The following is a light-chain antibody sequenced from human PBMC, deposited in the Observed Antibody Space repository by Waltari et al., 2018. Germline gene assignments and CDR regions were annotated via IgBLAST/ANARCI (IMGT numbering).Light chain of an antibody. CDR1: QSVSRY. CDR2: DTS. CDR3: QKYGTLPAT. Sequence: EIVLTQSPGTLSLSPGERATLACRASQSVSRYLAWYQQKPGQAPRLLIYDTSIRATGVPDRFGGSGSGTDFSLTISRLEPEDCAVYYCQKYGTLPATFGQGTKVQMK. J-gene: IGKJ1*01. V-gene: IGKV3-20*01.